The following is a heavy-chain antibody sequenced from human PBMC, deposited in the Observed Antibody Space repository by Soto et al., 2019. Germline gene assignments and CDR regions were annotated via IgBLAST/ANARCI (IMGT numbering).Heavy chain of an antibody. CDR2: IIPISGTA. CDR3: EREVGATLNWLDP. V-gene: IGHV1-69*01. D-gene: IGHD1-26*01. CDR1: GDGFSSYA. J-gene: IGHJ5*02. Sequence: SVKLYFKTSGDGFSSYAISWVRQAPGQGLEWMGGIIPISGTANYAEKFHGRVTITADESTSTAYMDLSSLRSEDTAVYYCEREVGATLNWLDPRGQGTLVTV.